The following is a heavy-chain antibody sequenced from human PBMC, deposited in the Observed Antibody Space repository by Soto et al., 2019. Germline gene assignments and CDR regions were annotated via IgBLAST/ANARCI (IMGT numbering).Heavy chain of an antibody. J-gene: IGHJ5*02. CDR2: INHSGST. CDR1: GGTFSGYY. V-gene: IGHV4-34*01. Sequence: PSETLSLTCAVYGGTFSGYYWTWIRQPPGTGLEWIGEINHSGSTNYNPSLKSRVTISVDTSKNQFSLKLSSVTAADTAVYYCARGVPRDLVVVAATFGNWLDPWGQGNLVTVSS. D-gene: IGHD2-15*01. CDR3: ARGVPRDLVVVAATFGNWLDP.